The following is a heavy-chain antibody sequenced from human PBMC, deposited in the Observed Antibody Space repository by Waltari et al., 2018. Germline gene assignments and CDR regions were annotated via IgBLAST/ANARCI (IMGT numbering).Heavy chain of an antibody. CDR3: GRDLNY. CDR1: GFTFSSYW. J-gene: IGHJ4*02. Sequence: EVQLVESGGGLVQPGGSLTLSCAASGFTFSSYWMTWVRQAPGKGLEWVANIKQDGSVTYYVDSVKGRFTISRDNAKNSMFLQMNSLRAEDTAVYYCGRDLNYWGQGTLVTVSS. CDR2: IKQDGSVT. V-gene: IGHV3-7*01.